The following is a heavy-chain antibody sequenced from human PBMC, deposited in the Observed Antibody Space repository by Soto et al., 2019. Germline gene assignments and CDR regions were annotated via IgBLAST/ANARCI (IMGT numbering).Heavy chain of an antibody. V-gene: IGHV3-33*01. CDR3: AREPPGGSTHGGGMDV. J-gene: IGHJ6*02. Sequence: QVQLVESGGGVVQPGRSLRLSCAASGFTFSSYGMHWVRQAPGKGLEWVAVIWYDGSNKYYADSVKGRFTISRDNSKNTLYMQMNSLRAEDTAVYYCAREPPGGSTHGGGMDVWGQGTTVTVSS. CDR1: GFTFSSYG. D-gene: IGHD2-15*01. CDR2: IWYDGSNK.